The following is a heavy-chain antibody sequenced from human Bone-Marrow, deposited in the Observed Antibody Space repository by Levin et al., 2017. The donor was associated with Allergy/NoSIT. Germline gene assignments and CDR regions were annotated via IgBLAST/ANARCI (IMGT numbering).Heavy chain of an antibody. V-gene: IGHV1-8*01. D-gene: IGHD3-9*01. Sequence: PGESLKISCQASGYTFTSYDLNWVRQATGQGPEWVGWMNPSTGKAGYAQRFQGRVTMTRNTSISTAYMELSSLRSDDTAIYFCVRGDIRFAYWGQGTLLTVSS. CDR3: VRGDIRFAY. CDR2: MNPSTGKA. CDR1: GYTFTSYD. J-gene: IGHJ4*02.